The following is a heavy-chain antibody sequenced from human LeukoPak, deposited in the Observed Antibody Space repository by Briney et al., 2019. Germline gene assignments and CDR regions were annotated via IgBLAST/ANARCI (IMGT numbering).Heavy chain of an antibody. J-gene: IGHJ4*02. CDR1: GGSISSYY. Sequence: PSETLSLTCTVSGGSISSYYWSWIRQPPGKGLEWIGYIYYSGSTNYNPSLKSRVTISVDTSKNQFSLKLSSVTAADTAVYYCAREGGYSYGPELDYWGQGTLVTVSS. V-gene: IGHV4-59*01. CDR2: IYYSGST. CDR3: AREGGYSYGPELDY. D-gene: IGHD5-18*01.